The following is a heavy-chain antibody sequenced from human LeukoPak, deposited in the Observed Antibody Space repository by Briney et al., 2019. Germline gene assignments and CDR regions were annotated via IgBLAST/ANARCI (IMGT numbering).Heavy chain of an antibody. CDR1: GYTFTGYY. J-gene: IGHJ4*02. CDR3: ARENNSGWYRKAAFDY. Sequence: ASVKVSCKASGYTFTGYYIHWVRQGPGQGLEWMGWINPNGGGTNYAQKFQGRVTLTRDTSISTAYMEVNSLESDDTAVYYCARENNSGWYRKAAFDYWGQGTLVTVTS. CDR2: INPNGGGT. V-gene: IGHV1-2*02. D-gene: IGHD6-19*01.